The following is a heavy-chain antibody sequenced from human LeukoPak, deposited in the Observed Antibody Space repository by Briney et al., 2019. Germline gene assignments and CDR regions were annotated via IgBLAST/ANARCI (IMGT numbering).Heavy chain of an antibody. D-gene: IGHD1-1*01. V-gene: IGHV2-5*08. CDR3: AHRLSTTTGTWYFQY. CDR1: GFSLSTSGMC. J-gene: IGHJ1*01. CDR2: IYWDDDK. Sequence: SGPTLVNPTQTLTLTCTFSGFSLSTSGMCVSWIRQPPGKALEWLALIYWDDDKRYSPSLQSRLTITKDSSRNLVVLTMTNMDPVDTATYYCAHRLSTTTGTWYFQYWGQGTLVTVSS.